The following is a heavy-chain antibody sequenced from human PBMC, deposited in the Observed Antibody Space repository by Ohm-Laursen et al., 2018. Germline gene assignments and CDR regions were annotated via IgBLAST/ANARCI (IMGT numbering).Heavy chain of an antibody. D-gene: IGHD6-13*01. CDR2: IKSKSDGGTT. CDR3: TTSSSWYQY. CDR1: GFTFTNAW. Sequence: SLRLSCAASGFTFTNAWMSWVRQAPGKGLEWVALIKSKSDGGTTHYAAPVKGRFTISREDSKNTLYLQMNSLKTEDTAMYYCTTSSSWYQYWGQGTLVTVSS. V-gene: IGHV3-15*01. J-gene: IGHJ4*02.